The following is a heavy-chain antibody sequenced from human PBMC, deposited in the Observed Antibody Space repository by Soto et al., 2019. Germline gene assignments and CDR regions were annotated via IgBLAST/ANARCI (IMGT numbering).Heavy chain of an antibody. CDR3: ARGGDYRFDY. D-gene: IGHD4-17*01. Sequence: QVQLQEPGPGLVKPSGTLSLSCAVSSGSISTSTWWTWIRQPPGKGLEWIGEIYHSGSTNYNPSLKSRVTISVDKSTNQFSLKLTSVTAADTAVYYCARGGDYRFDYWGQGTLVTVSS. CDR2: IYHSGST. V-gene: IGHV4-4*02. CDR1: SGSISTSTW. J-gene: IGHJ4*02.